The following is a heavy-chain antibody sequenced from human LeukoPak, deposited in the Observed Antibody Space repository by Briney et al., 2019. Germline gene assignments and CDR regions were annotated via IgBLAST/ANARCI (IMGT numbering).Heavy chain of an antibody. J-gene: IGHJ4*02. CDR2: ISSDGSST. D-gene: IGHD3-10*01. Sequence: PGGSLRLSCAASGFTFSNYWMHWVRQAPGKGLVWVSRISSDGSSTIYADSVKGRFTISRDNAKNTVYLQMNSLRADDTAVYYCARGLPSLSYYSWGQGTLVTVSS. V-gene: IGHV3-74*01. CDR3: ARGLPSLSYYS. CDR1: GFTFSNYW.